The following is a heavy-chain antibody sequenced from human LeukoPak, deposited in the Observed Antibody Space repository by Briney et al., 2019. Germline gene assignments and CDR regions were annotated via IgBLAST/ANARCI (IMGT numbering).Heavy chain of an antibody. J-gene: IGHJ5*02. Sequence: ASVKVSCKASGYTFTSYYMHWVRQAPGQGLEWMGIINPSGGSTSYAQKFQGRVTMTTDTSTSTAYMELRSLRSDDTAVYYCARDKDYVWGSYRYGLVPNWFDPWGQGTLVTVSS. D-gene: IGHD3-16*02. CDR2: INPSGGST. V-gene: IGHV1-46*01. CDR1: GYTFTSYY. CDR3: ARDKDYVWGSYRYGLVPNWFDP.